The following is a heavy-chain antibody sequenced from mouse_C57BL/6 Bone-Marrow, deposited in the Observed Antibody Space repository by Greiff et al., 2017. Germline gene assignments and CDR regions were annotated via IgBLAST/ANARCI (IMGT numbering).Heavy chain of an antibody. CDR2: IYPSDSDT. CDR1: GYTFTSYW. CDR3: ARDYDYDGPAWFAY. J-gene: IGHJ3*01. D-gene: IGHD2-4*01. V-gene: IGHV1-74*01. Sequence: VQLQQPGAELVQPGASVKVSCKASGYTFTSYWMHWVTPRPGQGLEWLGRIYPSDSDTNYTPQFTGKATLSVDKSSSTAYMQLSSLTSEDSAVYYFARDYDYDGPAWFAYWGQGTLVTVYA.